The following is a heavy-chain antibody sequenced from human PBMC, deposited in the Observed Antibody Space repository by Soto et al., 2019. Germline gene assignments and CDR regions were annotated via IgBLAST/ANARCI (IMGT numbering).Heavy chain of an antibody. Sequence: QVQLVQSGAEVKKPGASVKVSCKASGYTFTSYGISWVRQAPGQGLEWMGWISAHNGNTKYAQKVQGRVTITTDTARSTDYMELRSLRADDTAVYYCARDRAAGMIDYWGQGTLVTVSS. CDR3: ARDRAAGMIDY. CDR1: GYTFTSYG. V-gene: IGHV1-18*01. J-gene: IGHJ4*02. CDR2: ISAHNGNT. D-gene: IGHD6-13*01.